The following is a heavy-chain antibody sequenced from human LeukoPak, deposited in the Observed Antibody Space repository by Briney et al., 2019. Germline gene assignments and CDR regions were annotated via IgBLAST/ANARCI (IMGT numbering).Heavy chain of an antibody. CDR3: ARDGSFDY. D-gene: IGHD5-12*01. V-gene: IGHV1-2*02. CDR2: INPNSGGT. Sequence: GASVQVSCKASGCTFTSYFIQWGRRAPGQGLDWMGWINPNSGGTNYALKFQGRVTITSDTSISTAYMEVSRLRSDDTAVYYCARDGSFDYWGQGTLVAVST. CDR1: GCTFTSYF. J-gene: IGHJ4*02.